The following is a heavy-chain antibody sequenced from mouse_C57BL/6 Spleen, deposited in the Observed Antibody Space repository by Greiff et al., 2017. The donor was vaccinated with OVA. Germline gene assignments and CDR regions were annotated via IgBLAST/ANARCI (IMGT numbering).Heavy chain of an antibody. Sequence: QVQLKQSGPELVKPGASVKISCKASGYAFSSSWMNWVKQRPGKGLEWIGRIYPGDGDTNYNGKFKGKATLTADKSSSTAYMQLSSLTSEDSAVYFCARNGSRGYFDVWGTGTTVTVSS. V-gene: IGHV1-82*01. D-gene: IGHD1-1*01. CDR1: GYAFSSSW. CDR3: ARNGSRGYFDV. CDR2: IYPGDGDT. J-gene: IGHJ1*03.